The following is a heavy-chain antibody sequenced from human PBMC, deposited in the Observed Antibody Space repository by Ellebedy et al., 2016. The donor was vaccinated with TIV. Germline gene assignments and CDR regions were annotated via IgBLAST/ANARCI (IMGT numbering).Heavy chain of an antibody. CDR1: GFSLSNSF. V-gene: IGHV3-23*01. J-gene: IGHJ4*02. Sequence: GGSLRLSXAASGFSLSNSFMSWIRQAPGKGLEWVSTLTADGRSTYFADSVEGRFTISRDNSKNTVYLQMNSLRSEDTAVYYCRPGHYSDAWGQGTPVTVSS. CDR2: LTADGRST. CDR3: RPGHYSDA.